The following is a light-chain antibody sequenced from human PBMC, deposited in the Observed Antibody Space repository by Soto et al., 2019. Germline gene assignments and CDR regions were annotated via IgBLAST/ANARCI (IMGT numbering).Light chain of an antibody. CDR1: QSIGSY. CDR2: DAS. Sequence: EIVLTQSPATLSLSPGERATLSCRASQSIGSYLAWYQQKPGQAPRLLIYDASNRATGIPPRFSGSGSGTDFTLTISRLEPEDFAVYYCQLRNNWPPTWTFGQGTKVESK. J-gene: IGKJ1*01. V-gene: IGKV3-11*01. CDR3: QLRNNWPPTWT.